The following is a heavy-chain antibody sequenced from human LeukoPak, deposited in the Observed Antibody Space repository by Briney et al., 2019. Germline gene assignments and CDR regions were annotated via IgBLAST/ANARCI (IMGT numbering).Heavy chain of an antibody. D-gene: IGHD2-2*02. J-gene: IGHJ4*02. CDR2: ISAYNGNT. CDR3: ARVPDHYCSSTSCYMMPFDY. Sequence: ASVKVSCKASGYTFTSYGIIWVRQAPGQGLEWMGWISAYNGNTNYAQKLQGRVTMTTDTSTSTAYMELRSLRSDDTAVYYCARVPDHYCSSTSCYMMPFDYWGQGTLVTVSS. V-gene: IGHV1-18*01. CDR1: GYTFTSYG.